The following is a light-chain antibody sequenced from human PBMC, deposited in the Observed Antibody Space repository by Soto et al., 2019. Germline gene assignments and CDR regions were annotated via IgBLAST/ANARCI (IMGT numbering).Light chain of an antibody. CDR3: QQYNDWPYT. CDR2: DAS. CDR1: QSVSSN. Sequence: EIVMTQSPATLSVSPGERATLSCRASQSVSSNLAWYQQKPGQAPRLFLYDASTRATGIPARFSGSGSGTEFTLTISSLQSEDFAVYYCQQYNDWPYTFGQGTKLEIK. J-gene: IGKJ2*01. V-gene: IGKV3-15*01.